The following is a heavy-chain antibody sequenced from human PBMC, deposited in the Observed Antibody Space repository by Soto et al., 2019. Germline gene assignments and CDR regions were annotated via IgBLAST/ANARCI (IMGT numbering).Heavy chain of an antibody. V-gene: IGHV3-21*01. D-gene: IGHD2-2*01. CDR3: ARGFCSSTTCRPLY. Sequence: GSLRLSCAASGFTFSSYFMNWVRQAPGKGLEWVSSISSSSSYIYYADSVKGRFTISRDNAKNSLYLQMNSLRGEDTAVYYCARGFCSSTTCRPLYWGQGTLVTVSS. CDR1: GFTFSSYF. CDR2: ISSSSSYI. J-gene: IGHJ4*02.